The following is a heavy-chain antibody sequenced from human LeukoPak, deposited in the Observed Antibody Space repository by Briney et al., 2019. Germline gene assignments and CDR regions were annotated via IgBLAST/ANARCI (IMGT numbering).Heavy chain of an antibody. J-gene: IGHJ2*01. V-gene: IGHV4-30-2*01. Sequence: SETLSLTCAVSGGSISSGGYSWSWIRQPPGKGLEWIGYIYHSGSTYYNPSLKSRVTISVDRSKNQFSLKLSSVTAADTAVYYCARDLAYYDILTGYSPGWYFDLWGRGTLVTVSS. D-gene: IGHD3-9*01. CDR2: IYHSGST. CDR1: GGSISSGGYS. CDR3: ARDLAYYDILTGYSPGWYFDL.